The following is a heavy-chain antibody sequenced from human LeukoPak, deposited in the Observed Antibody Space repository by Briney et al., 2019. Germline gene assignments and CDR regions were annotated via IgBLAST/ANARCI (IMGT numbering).Heavy chain of an antibody. CDR2: INPNSGGT. CDR1: GYTFTGYY. V-gene: IGHV1-2*02. Sequence: GASVKVSCKASGYTFTGYYMHWVRQAPGQGLEWMGWINPNSGGTNYAQKFQGRVTMTRDTSISTAYMELSRLRSDDTAVYYCARDVGLGATYYYYGMDVWGQGTTVTVSS. D-gene: IGHD3-16*01. CDR3: ARDVGLGATYYYYGMDV. J-gene: IGHJ6*02.